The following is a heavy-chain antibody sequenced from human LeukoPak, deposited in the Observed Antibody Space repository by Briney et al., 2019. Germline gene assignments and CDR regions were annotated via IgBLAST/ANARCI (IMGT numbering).Heavy chain of an antibody. J-gene: IGHJ5*02. CDR1: GYTFTSYD. CDR2: MNPNSGNT. CDR3: ARERRVVWLGITRNESIWFDP. D-gene: IGHD3-10*01. Sequence: ASAKVSCKASGYTFTSYDINWVRQATGQGLEWMGWMNPNSGNTGYAQKFQGRVTMTRNTSISTAYMELSSLRSEDTAVYYCARERRVVWLGITRNESIWFDPWGQGTLVTVSS. V-gene: IGHV1-8*01.